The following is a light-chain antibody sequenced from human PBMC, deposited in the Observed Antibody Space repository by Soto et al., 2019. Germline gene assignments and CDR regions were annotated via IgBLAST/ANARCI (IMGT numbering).Light chain of an antibody. CDR1: QNIHTN. V-gene: IGKV3D-15*01. CDR2: DAS. J-gene: IGKJ5*01. Sequence: EIVITQSPATLSVSPGERATLSFRAGQNIHTNLVWYQQKPGQAPRLIIYDASNRATGIPARFSGSGAGTEFTLTISSLQSEDFAVYYCQQFSNWPPIAFGQGTRLEIK. CDR3: QQFSNWPPIA.